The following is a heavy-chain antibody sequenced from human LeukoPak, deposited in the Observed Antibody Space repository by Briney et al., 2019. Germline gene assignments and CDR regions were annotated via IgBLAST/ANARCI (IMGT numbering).Heavy chain of an antibody. V-gene: IGHV3-23*01. CDR1: GFTFSSYA. CDR2: ISGSGGST. D-gene: IGHD1-26*01. CDR3: AKITSGSYYFDY. Sequence: GGSLRLSCAASGFTFSSYAMSWVRQAPGKGLEWVSAISGSGGSTYYADSVKGRFTISRDNSKNTLYLQMNSLRAEDTAIFYCAKITSGSYYFDYWGQGTLVPVSS. J-gene: IGHJ4*02.